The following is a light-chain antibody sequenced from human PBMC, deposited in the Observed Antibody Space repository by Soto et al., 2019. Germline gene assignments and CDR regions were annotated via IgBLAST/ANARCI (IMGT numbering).Light chain of an antibody. V-gene: IGLV1-51*01. J-gene: IGLJ1*01. Sequence: QSVLTQPPSVSAAPGQKVTISCSGSSSNIGNNYVSWYQQLPGTAPKLLIYDNNKRPSGIPDRFSGSKSGTSAVLGITGLQTGDEADYYCATWDNNLSSYVFATGTQLTVL. CDR3: ATWDNNLSSYV. CDR2: DNN. CDR1: SSNIGNNY.